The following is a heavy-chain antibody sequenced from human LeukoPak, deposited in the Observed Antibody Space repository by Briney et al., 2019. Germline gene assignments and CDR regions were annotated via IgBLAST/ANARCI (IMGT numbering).Heavy chain of an antibody. V-gene: IGHV1-24*01. CDR1: GYTLTELS. Sequence: ASVKVSCQVSGYTLTELSMHWVRQAPGKGLEWMGGFDPEDGETIYAQKFQGRVTMTEDTSTDTAYMELSSLRSEDTAVYYCATGLNSYASGDLDYWGQGTLVTVSS. J-gene: IGHJ4*02. D-gene: IGHD5-18*01. CDR3: ATGLNSYASGDLDY. CDR2: FDPEDGET.